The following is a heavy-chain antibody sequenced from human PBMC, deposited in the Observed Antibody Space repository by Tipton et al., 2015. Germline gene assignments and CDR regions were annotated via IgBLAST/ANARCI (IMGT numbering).Heavy chain of an antibody. J-gene: IGHJ1*01. D-gene: IGHD3-16*01. Sequence: TLSLTCTVSSDSINKYYWSWIRQPLGKGLEWIGYISYTETSHYNASLKSRVTISVDTSKTQFSLELTSVTAADTAVYYCARSPPGDYEYIEYWGQGTLVTVSS. CDR2: ISYTETS. V-gene: IGHV4-59*01. CDR1: SDSINKYY. CDR3: ARSPPGDYEYIEY.